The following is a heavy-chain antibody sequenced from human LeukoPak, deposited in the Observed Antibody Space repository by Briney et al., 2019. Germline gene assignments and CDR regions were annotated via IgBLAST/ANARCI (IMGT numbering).Heavy chain of an antibody. CDR1: GGTFSSYA. V-gene: IGHV1-69*13. J-gene: IGHJ4*02. D-gene: IGHD3-3*01. Sequence: ASVKVSCKASGGTFSSYAISWVRQAPGQGLEWMGGIIPIFGTANYAQKFQGRVTITADESTSTAYMELSSLRSEDTAVYCCASSDFGVGDYFDYWGQGTLVTVSS. CDR2: IIPIFGTA. CDR3: ASSDFGVGDYFDY.